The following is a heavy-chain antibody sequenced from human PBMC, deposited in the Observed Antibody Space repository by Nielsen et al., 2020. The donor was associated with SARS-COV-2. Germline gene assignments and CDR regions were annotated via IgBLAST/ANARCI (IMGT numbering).Heavy chain of an antibody. CDR2: ISSSSSYI. V-gene: IGHV3-21*01. J-gene: IGHJ4*02. D-gene: IGHD5-18*01. CDR1: GFTFSSYS. CDR3: AREEDTAMVYY. Sequence: GGSLRLSCAASGFTFSSYSMNWVRQAPGKGLEWVSSISSSSSYIYYADSVKGRFTISRDNAKNSLYLQMNSLRAEDTAAYYCAREEDTAMVYYWGQGTLVTVSS.